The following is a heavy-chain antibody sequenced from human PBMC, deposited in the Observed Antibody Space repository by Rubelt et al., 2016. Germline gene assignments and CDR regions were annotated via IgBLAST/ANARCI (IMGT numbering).Heavy chain of an antibody. CDR1: GGTFSSYA. J-gene: IGHJ4*02. Sequence: QVQLVQSGAEVKKPGASVKVSCKASGGTFSSYAISWVRQAPGQGLEWMGGIIPIFGTANSAQKFQGRVTVTADEYTSTAYMELRSLRSDDTAVYYCAKEIDDYYDSSGYPPGYFDYWGQGTLVTVSS. D-gene: IGHD3-22*01. CDR2: IIPIFGTA. V-gene: IGHV1-69*13. CDR3: AKEIDDYYDSSGYPPGYFDY.